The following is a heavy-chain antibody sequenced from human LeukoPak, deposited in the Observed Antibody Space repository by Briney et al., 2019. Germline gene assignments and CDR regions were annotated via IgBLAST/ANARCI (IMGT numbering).Heavy chain of an antibody. D-gene: IGHD1-14*01. CDR3: ARGLPGKILPH. CDR2: INHSGST. V-gene: IGHV4-34*01. Sequence: PSETLSLTCAVNGGSFSGYYWSWIRQPPGKGLEWIGEINHSGSTNYNPSLKSRVTISVDTPKNQFSLKLSSVTAADTAVYYCARGLPGKILPHWGQGTLVTVSS. CDR1: GGSFSGYY. J-gene: IGHJ4*02.